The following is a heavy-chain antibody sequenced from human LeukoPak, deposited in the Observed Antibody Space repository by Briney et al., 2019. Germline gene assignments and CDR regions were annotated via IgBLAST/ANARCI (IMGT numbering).Heavy chain of an antibody. CDR2: ISGSGANT. Sequence: GGSLRLSCAASGFTFSSYDMTWVRQAPGKGLEWVSAISGSGANTHYADSVKGRFTISRDNAKNSLYLQMNSLRAEDTAVYYCAREERITMIVVVAYYFDYWGQGTLVTVSS. V-gene: IGHV3-23*01. CDR1: GFTFSSYD. CDR3: AREERITMIVVVAYYFDY. D-gene: IGHD3-22*01. J-gene: IGHJ4*02.